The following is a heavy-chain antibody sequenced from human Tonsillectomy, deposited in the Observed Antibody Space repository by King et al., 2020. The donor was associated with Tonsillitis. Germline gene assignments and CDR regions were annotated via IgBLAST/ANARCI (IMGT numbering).Heavy chain of an antibody. V-gene: IGHV3-9*01. J-gene: IGHJ4*02. CDR1: GFTFDDYA. D-gene: IGHD3-10*01. CDR2: ISWNSGSI. CDR3: AKDLRYGSGSGFDY. Sequence: VQLVESGGGLVEPGRSLRLSCAASGFTFDDYAMHWVRQAPGKGLEWGSGISWNSGSIGYADSLKGRLTISRDNAKNSLYLQMNSLRAEDTALYYCAKDLRYGSGSGFDYWGQGTLVTVSS.